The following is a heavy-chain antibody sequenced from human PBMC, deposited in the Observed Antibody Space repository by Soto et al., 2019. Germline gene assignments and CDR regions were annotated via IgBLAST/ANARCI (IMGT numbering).Heavy chain of an antibody. J-gene: IGHJ6*02. CDR1: GYTFTRNG. CDR2: ISAYNGHT. CDR3: TRPGLVASAGAGVDG. D-gene: IGHD2-15*01. V-gene: IGHV1-18*01. Sequence: ASVKVSCKASGYTFTRNGISWVRQAPGQGLEWMGWISAYNGHTNYAQEFQASVTMTTDTYTGTAYMALRSLRADETAAYYFTRPGLVASAGAGVDGGG.